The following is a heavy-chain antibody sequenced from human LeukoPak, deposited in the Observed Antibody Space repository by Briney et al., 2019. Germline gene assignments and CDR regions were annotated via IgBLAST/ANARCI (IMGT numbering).Heavy chain of an antibody. CDR2: ISSSSSTI. Sequence: GGSLRLSCAASGFTFSSYSMNWVRQAPGKGLEWVSYISSSSSTIYYADPVKGRFTISRDNAKNSLYLQMNSLRAEDTAVYYCARDWDWGIDYWGQGTLVTVSS. CDR1: GFTFSSYS. D-gene: IGHD3/OR15-3a*01. V-gene: IGHV3-48*01. CDR3: ARDWDWGIDY. J-gene: IGHJ4*02.